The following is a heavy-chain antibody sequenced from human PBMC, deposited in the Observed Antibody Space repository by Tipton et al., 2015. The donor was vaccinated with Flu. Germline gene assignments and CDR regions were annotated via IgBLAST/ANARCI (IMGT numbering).Heavy chain of an antibody. D-gene: IGHD4-11*01. J-gene: IGHJ5*02. CDR2: VHRTGNP. Sequence: TLSLTCGVSGDSIRSSNYYWGWIRQPPGQGLEWIGNVHRTGNPYYNPSLKSRVTISVDTSRNQFSLRLSSVTAADTAVYYCARRDYSNYVSEPHNWFDPWGQGTLVTVSS. CDR3: ARRDYSNYVSEPHNWFDP. CDR1: GDSIRSSNYY. V-gene: IGHV4-39*07.